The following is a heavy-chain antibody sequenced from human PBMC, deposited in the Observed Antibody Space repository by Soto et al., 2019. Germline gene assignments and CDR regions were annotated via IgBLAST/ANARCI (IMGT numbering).Heavy chain of an antibody. CDR2: ISAHNGNT. CDR3: ARGRYGDY. V-gene: IGHV1-18*01. Sequence: QVHLVQSGAEVKKPGASVKVSCKGSGYTFTSYGITWVRQAPGQGLEWMGGISAHNGNTDYAQKLQGRVIVTRDTSTSTAYMELGSLSADVTAVYFCARGRYGDYWGQGALVTVSS. J-gene: IGHJ4*02. CDR1: GYTFTSYG. D-gene: IGHD1-1*01.